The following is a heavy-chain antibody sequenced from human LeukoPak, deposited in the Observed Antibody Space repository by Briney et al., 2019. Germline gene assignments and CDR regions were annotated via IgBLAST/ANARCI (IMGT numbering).Heavy chain of an antibody. CDR1: GFTFSDYY. D-gene: IGHD3-10*01. CDR2: VSSSASTI. Sequence: PGGSLRLSCAASGFTFSDYYMSWIRQAPGKGLEWVSYVSSSASTIYYADSVKGRFTISRDNAKNSLYLQMNSLRAEDTAVYYCARAPVGYGSGSYYNSRFFDYWGQGTLVTVSS. CDR3: ARAPVGYGSGSYYNSRFFDY. V-gene: IGHV3-11*01. J-gene: IGHJ4*02.